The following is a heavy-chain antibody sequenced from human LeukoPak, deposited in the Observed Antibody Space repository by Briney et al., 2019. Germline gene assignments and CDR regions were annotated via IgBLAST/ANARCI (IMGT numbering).Heavy chain of an antibody. CDR2: IYYSGST. CDR3: ARDESSGHFDY. D-gene: IGHD5-12*01. J-gene: IGHJ4*02. CDR1: GGSFSGYY. V-gene: IGHV4-34*09. Sequence: PSETLSLTCAVYGGSFSGYYWSWIRQPPGKGLEWIEYIYYSGSTYYNPSLKSRVTISVDTSKNQFSLKLSSVTAADTAVYYCARDESSGHFDYWGQGSLVTVSS.